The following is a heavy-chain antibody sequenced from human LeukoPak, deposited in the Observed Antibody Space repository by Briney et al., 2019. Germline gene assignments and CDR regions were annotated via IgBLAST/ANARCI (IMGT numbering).Heavy chain of an antibody. D-gene: IGHD6-6*01. Sequence: GGSLRLSCAASGFTFSSYSMNWVRQAPGKGLEWVSYISSSSSTIYYADSVKGRFPISRDNAKNSLYLQMNSLRAEDTAVYYCARGHQVAARPVDYWGQGTLVTVSS. CDR2: ISSSSSTI. V-gene: IGHV3-48*01. CDR3: ARGHQVAARPVDY. J-gene: IGHJ4*02. CDR1: GFTFSSYS.